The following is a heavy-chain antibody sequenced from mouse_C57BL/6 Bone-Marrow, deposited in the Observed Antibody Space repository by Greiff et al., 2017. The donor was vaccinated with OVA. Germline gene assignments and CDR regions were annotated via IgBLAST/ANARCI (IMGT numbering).Heavy chain of an antibody. J-gene: IGHJ4*01. CDR2: ISDGGSYT. CDR3: ARDGDYETYYAMDY. V-gene: IGHV5-4*01. D-gene: IGHD2-4*01. CDR1: GFTFSSYA. Sequence: EVQVVESGGGLVKPGGSLKLSCAASGFTFSSYAMSWVRQTPEKRLEWVATISDGGSYTYYPDNVKGRFTISRDNAKNNLYLQMSHLKSEDTAMYYCARDGDYETYYAMDYWGQGTSVTVSS.